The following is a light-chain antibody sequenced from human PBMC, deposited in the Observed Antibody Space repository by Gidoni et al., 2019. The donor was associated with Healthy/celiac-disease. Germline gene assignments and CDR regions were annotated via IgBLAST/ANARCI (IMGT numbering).Light chain of an antibody. V-gene: IGKV1-39*01. CDR3: QQSYSTPWT. CDR1: QSISSY. CDR2: AAS. J-gene: IGKJ1*01. Sequence: DIQMTQSPSSLSASVGDRVTITCRASQSISSYLNWYQQKHGKAPKLLIYAASSLQSGVPSRFSGSGSGTDFTLTISSLQPEDFATDYCQQSYSTPWTFGQGTKVEIK.